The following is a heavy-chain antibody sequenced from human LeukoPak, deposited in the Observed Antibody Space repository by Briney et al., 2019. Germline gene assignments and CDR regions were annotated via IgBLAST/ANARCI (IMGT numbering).Heavy chain of an antibody. D-gene: IGHD6-6*01. Sequence: LPGGSLRLSCAGSGFSFSSYAMSWVRQAPGKGLEWVSTISGSGGAGTYYADSVKGRFTVSRDNSRNTLYLQMNSLRAEDTAVYYCARITAARRGVDYYYYYMDVWGKGTTVTVSS. J-gene: IGHJ6*03. CDR3: ARITAARRGVDYYYYYMDV. CDR1: GFSFSSYA. CDR2: ISGSGGAGT. V-gene: IGHV3-23*01.